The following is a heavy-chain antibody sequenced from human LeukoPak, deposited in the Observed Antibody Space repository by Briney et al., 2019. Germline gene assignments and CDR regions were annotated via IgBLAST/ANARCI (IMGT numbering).Heavy chain of an antibody. CDR3: ARVAGSIDY. V-gene: IGHV1-8*03. CDR1: GCTFTTYD. CDR2: MNPNSGYT. Sequence: ASVKVSCKASGCTFTTYDINWVRQATGQGLEWMGWMNPNSGYTGYAQKFQGRVTITRDTSISTAYMELSSLRSEDTAVYYCARVAGSIDYWGQGTLVTVSS. J-gene: IGHJ4*02. D-gene: IGHD6-19*01.